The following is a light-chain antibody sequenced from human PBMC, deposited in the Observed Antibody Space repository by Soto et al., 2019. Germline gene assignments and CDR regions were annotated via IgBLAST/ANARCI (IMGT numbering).Light chain of an antibody. CDR1: QSISSK. V-gene: IGKV3-15*01. J-gene: IGKJ5*01. Sequence: IVMTQSPATLSVSPGERATLSCRASQSISSKLGWYQQRPGQAPRLLIYGASTRATGIPARFSGSGSGTEFTLTISSLQYEDSAVYYCQQYNSWTTITFGQGTRLEIK. CDR2: GAS. CDR3: QQYNSWTTIT.